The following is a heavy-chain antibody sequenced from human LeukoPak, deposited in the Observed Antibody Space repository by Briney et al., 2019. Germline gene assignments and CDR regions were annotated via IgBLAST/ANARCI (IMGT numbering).Heavy chain of an antibody. CDR1: GYTFTSYG. J-gene: IGHJ4*02. CDR3: AREADDSSGYFPDY. V-gene: IGHV1-18*01. Sequence: GASVKVSCKASGYTFTSYGISWVRQAPGQGLERMGWSSAYNGNTNYAQKLHGRVTMTTDTSTSTAYMELRSLRSDDTAVYYCAREADDSSGYFPDYWGQGTLVTVSS. CDR2: SSAYNGNT. D-gene: IGHD3-22*01.